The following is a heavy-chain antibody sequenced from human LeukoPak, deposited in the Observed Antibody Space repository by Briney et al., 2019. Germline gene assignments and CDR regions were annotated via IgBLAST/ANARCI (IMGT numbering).Heavy chain of an antibody. V-gene: IGHV3-7*01. D-gene: IGHD3-10*01. CDR3: ASAITMVRGPPDY. Sequence: GGSLRLSCAASGFTFSSYWMSWVRQAPGKGLEWVANIKQDGSEKYYVDSVKGRFTISRDNAKNSLYLQMNSLRAEDTAVYYCASAITMVRGPPDYWGQGTLVTVSS. CDR2: IKQDGSEK. CDR1: GFTFSSYW. J-gene: IGHJ4*02.